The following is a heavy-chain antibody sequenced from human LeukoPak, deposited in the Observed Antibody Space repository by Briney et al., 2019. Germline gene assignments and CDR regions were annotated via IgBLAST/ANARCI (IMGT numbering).Heavy chain of an antibody. V-gene: IGHV1-18*01. J-gene: IGHJ4*02. Sequence: ASVKVSCKASGYTFTSYGISWVRQAPGQGLEWMGWISAYNGNTNYAQKLQGRVTMTTDTSTSTDYMELRSLRSDDTAVYYCARDHRYCSSTSCVRGRLGYWGQGTLVTVSS. D-gene: IGHD2-2*01. CDR1: GYTFTSYG. CDR2: ISAYNGNT. CDR3: ARDHRYCSSTSCVRGRLGY.